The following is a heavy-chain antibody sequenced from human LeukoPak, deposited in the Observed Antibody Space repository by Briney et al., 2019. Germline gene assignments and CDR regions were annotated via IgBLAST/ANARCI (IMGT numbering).Heavy chain of an antibody. V-gene: IGHV3-9*01. D-gene: IGHD1-14*01. CDR2: ISWNSDSI. CDR1: GFTFDDYA. CDR3: AKAPGGGIMRSYFDP. J-gene: IGHJ5*02. Sequence: SLRLSCAASGFTFDDYAMRWVRQAPGKGLEWVSGISWNSDSIVYADSVRGRFIISRDSAKNSLYLQMNSLRAEDTALYFCAKAPGGGIMRSYFDPWGQGTLVTVSS.